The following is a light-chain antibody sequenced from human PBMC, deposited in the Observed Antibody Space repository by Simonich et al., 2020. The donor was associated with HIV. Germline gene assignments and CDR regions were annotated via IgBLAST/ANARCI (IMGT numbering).Light chain of an antibody. CDR1: QSVSSSY. V-gene: IGKV3D-20*01. CDR2: DAS. J-gene: IGKJ1*01. CDR3: QQYNNWPRT. Sequence: EIVLTQSPGTLSLSPGERATLSCRASQSVSSSYLAWYQQKPGLAPRLLIYDASSRATGIPDRFSGSGSGTDFTLTISSMQSEDFAVYYCQQYNNWPRTFGQGTKVEIK.